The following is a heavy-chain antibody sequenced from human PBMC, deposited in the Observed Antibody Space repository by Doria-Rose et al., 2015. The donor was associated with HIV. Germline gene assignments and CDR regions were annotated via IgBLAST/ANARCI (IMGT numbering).Heavy chain of an antibody. CDR1: GDSVSNVNTA. CDR3: AREWGPLGWIDP. V-gene: IGHV6-1*01. D-gene: IGHD1-26*01. Sequence: QVQLQQSGPGLVRPSQTLSLTCAISGDSVSNVNTAWSWIRQSPSRGLEWLGRTYYRSEWHSVYAVSVKSRITINPDTSKNQFSLHLNSTTPEDTAVYYCAREWGPLGWIDPWGQGTLVTVSS. J-gene: IGHJ5*02. CDR2: TYYRSEWHS.